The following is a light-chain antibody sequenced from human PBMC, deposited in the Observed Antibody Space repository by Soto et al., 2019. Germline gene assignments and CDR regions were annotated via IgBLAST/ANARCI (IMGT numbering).Light chain of an antibody. CDR2: GDS. V-gene: IGLV3-21*02. Sequence: SYELTQPPPVSVAPGQTARITCGGNNIGSRSVHWYQQKPGQAPVLVVYGDSDRPSGIPKRFSGSKSGNTATLTISRVEAGDEADYYCQLWDSSSDHPVVFGGGTQLTVL. J-gene: IGLJ2*01. CDR3: QLWDSSSDHPVV. CDR1: NIGSRS.